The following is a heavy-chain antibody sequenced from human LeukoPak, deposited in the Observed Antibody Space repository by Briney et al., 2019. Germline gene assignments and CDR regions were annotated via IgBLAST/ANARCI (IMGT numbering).Heavy chain of an antibody. D-gene: IGHD6-6*01. V-gene: IGHV4-4*02. J-gene: IGHJ3*02. Sequence: SETLSLTCAVSGGSISSSNWWSWVRQPPGKGLEWIGEIYHSGSTNYNPSLKGRVTISVDKSKNQFSLKLSSVTAADTAVYYCARVSGSSPSDAFDIWGQGTMVTVSS. CDR2: IYHSGST. CDR1: GGSISSSNW. CDR3: ARVSGSSPSDAFDI.